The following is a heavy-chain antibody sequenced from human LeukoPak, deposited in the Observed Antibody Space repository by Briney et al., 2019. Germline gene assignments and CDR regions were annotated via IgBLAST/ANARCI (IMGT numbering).Heavy chain of an antibody. J-gene: IGHJ4*02. V-gene: IGHV1-2*02. D-gene: IGHD4-23*01. Sequence: ASVKVSCKASGFTFNAYNIHWVRQAPGQGLEWMGWINPKSGGANYAQKFQGRVTMTWDTSISTAYMELSRLRSDDTAVYYCASGGPTVDFDYWGQGTLVTVSS. CDR3: ASGGPTVDFDY. CDR2: INPKSGGA. CDR1: GFTFNAYN.